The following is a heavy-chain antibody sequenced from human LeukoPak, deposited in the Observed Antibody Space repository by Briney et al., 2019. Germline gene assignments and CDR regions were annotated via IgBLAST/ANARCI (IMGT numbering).Heavy chain of an antibody. CDR1: GFSFSGDS. CDR3: ARGHASGSWLIGY. D-gene: IGHD3-10*01. V-gene: IGHV3-30*01. Sequence: PGGSLRLSCAASGFSFSGDSMHWVRQAPGKGLEWVTFMSSDGGNQYHADSVKGRFTISRDNSKNALYMQMNSLRAEDTAVYHCARGHASGSWLIGYWGLGTLVTVSS. CDR2: MSSDGGNQ. J-gene: IGHJ4*02.